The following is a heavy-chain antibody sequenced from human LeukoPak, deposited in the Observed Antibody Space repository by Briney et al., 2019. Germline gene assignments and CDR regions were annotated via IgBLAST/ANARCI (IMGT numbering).Heavy chain of an antibody. D-gene: IGHD3-22*01. Sequence: GASVKVSCKVSGYTLTELFMHWVRQAPGKGLEWMGGFDPEDGETIYAQKFQGRVTMTEDTSTDTAYMELSSLRSEDTAVYYCATKGRGGITMILYGMDVWGQGTTVTVSS. J-gene: IGHJ6*02. V-gene: IGHV1-24*01. CDR2: FDPEDGET. CDR3: ATKGRGGITMILYGMDV. CDR1: GYTLTELF.